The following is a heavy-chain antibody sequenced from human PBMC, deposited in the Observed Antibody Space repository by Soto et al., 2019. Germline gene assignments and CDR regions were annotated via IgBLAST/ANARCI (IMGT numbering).Heavy chain of an antibody. CDR3: AHLTITGTPADY. D-gene: IGHD1-20*01. CDR1: GFSLRTSGVG. J-gene: IGHJ4*02. CDR2: IFWDDDK. Sequence: QITLKESGPTLVKPTQTLTLTCTFSGFSLRTSGVGVGWIRQPPGKALEWLALIFWDDDKRYNPSLKSRLTITKETSKNQVVLTMTNMDPVDTATYFCAHLTITGTPADYWGQGTLVTVSS. V-gene: IGHV2-5*02.